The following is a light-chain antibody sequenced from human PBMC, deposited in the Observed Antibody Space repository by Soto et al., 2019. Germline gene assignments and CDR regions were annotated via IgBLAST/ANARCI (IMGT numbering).Light chain of an antibody. CDR1: NIGSKS. Sequence: SYELTQPPSVSVAPGKTARITCGGNNIGSKSVHLYQQKPGQAPVMVIYYDSDRPSGIPERFSGSNSGNTATLTISRVEDGDEAYYYCQVWDSSSDHRVFGGGTKVTVL. CDR2: YDS. V-gene: IGLV3-21*04. CDR3: QVWDSSSDHRV. J-gene: IGLJ2*01.